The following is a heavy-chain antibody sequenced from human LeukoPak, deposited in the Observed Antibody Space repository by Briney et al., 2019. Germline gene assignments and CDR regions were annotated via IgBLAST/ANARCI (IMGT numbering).Heavy chain of an antibody. CDR1: GYTFTIYG. J-gene: IGHJ6*02. Sequence: ASVKVSCKASGYTFTIYGVSWVRQAPGQGLEWMGWISAYNGNTNYAQKVQERVTMTRDTSPSTAYMELGSLRSDDTAVYYCARGLPWGQNSLYGMDVWGQGTTVTVSS. CDR2: ISAYNGNT. D-gene: IGHD7-27*01. CDR3: ARGLPWGQNSLYGMDV. V-gene: IGHV1-18*01.